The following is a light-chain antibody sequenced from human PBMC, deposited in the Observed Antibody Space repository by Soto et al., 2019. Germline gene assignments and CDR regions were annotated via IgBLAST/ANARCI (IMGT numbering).Light chain of an antibody. CDR1: QGVSSS. CDR3: QQFNNYPIS. J-gene: IGKJ5*01. V-gene: IGKV1D-13*01. CDR2: DAS. Sequence: AIQLTQSPSSLSASVGDRVTITCRASQGVSSSLAWYQQKPGTAPKLLIYDASDLETGFPSRFSGRGSGTDFTLTISCLQPEDFASYYCQQFNNYPISSDKGTRLEIK.